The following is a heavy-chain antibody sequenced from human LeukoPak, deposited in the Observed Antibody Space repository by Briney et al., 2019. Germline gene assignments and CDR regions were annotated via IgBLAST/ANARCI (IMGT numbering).Heavy chain of an antibody. Sequence: SGGSLRLSCAASGFTFSNYGMHWVRQAPGKGLEWAAVIWYDGSNKYYADSVKGRFTISRDNSKIILYLQINSLRAEDTAVYYCARDASDTAMVGYFQHWGQGTLVTVSS. J-gene: IGHJ1*01. CDR1: GFTFSNYG. D-gene: IGHD5-18*01. V-gene: IGHV3-33*01. CDR3: ARDASDTAMVGYFQH. CDR2: IWYDGSNK.